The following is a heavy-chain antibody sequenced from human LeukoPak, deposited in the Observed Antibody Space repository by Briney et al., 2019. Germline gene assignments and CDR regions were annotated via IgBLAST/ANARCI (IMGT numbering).Heavy chain of an antibody. CDR1: GFTFSSYS. Sequence: GGSLRLSCAASGFTFSSYSMNWVRQAPGKGLEWVSYISSSSSTIYYADSVKGRFTISRDNAKNSLYLQMNGLRDEDTAVYYCASALTYYYDSSGYPVDYWGQGTLVTVSS. D-gene: IGHD3-22*01. CDR2: ISSSSSTI. J-gene: IGHJ4*02. V-gene: IGHV3-48*02. CDR3: ASALTYYYDSSGYPVDY.